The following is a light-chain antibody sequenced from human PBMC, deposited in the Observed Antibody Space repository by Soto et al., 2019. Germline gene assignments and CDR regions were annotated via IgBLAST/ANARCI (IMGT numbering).Light chain of an antibody. CDR2: NNI. CDR1: NSNIGSNT. Sequence: QSVLTQPPSASGTPGQTVTISCSGSNSNIGSNTVSWFQQLPGRAPKLLLYNNIYRPPGVPDRFSGSKSGTSVSLAISGLQSEDEADYYCAAWDDSLDGHVVFGGGTHLTVL. CDR3: AAWDDSLDGHVV. J-gene: IGLJ7*01. V-gene: IGLV1-44*01.